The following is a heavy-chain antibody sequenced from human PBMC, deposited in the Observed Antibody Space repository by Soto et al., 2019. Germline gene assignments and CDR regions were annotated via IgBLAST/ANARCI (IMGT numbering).Heavy chain of an antibody. Sequence: SQTLSLTCAISGDSVSNIDAVWNWIRQSPSRGLEWLGRTYYRSRWHNEYALSVKSRMTINPDTSRNQFSLQLSSVTPEDTAVYYCARVYCSGGSCYHLDYWGQGTLVTVSS. CDR2: TYYRSRWHN. CDR3: ARVYCSGGSCYHLDY. CDR1: GDSVSNIDAV. V-gene: IGHV6-1*01. J-gene: IGHJ4*02. D-gene: IGHD2-15*01.